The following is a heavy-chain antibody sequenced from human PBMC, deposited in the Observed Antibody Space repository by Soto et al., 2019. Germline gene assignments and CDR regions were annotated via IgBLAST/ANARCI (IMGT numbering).Heavy chain of an antibody. D-gene: IGHD4-17*01. CDR2: IYHSGST. J-gene: IGHJ6*02. V-gene: IGHV4-4*02. Sequence: PSETLSLTCAVSGGSISSSNWLSWVRQPPGKGLEWIGEIYHSGSTNYNPSLKSRATISVDKSKNQFSLKLSSVTAADTAVYYCARNANDYGVLGMDVWGQGTTVNVS. CDR3: ARNANDYGVLGMDV. CDR1: GGSISSSNW.